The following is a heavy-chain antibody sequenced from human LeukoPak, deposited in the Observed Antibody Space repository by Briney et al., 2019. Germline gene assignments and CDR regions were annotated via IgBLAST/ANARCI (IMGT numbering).Heavy chain of an antibody. V-gene: IGHV3-48*03. CDR3: ARDNRGYGSGSYYYYGMDV. D-gene: IGHD3-10*01. CDR1: GFTFSSYE. Sequence: GGSLRLSCAASGFTFSSYEMNWVRQAPGKGLEWVSDICTDGSNIDYVDSVKGRFTISRDNAKNTMYLQMNSLRAEDTAVYYCARDNRGYGSGSYYYYGMDVWGKGTTVTVSS. J-gene: IGHJ6*04. CDR2: ICTDGSNI.